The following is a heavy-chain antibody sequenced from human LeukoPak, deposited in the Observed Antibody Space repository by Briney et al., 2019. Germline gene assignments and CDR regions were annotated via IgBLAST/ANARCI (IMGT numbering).Heavy chain of an antibody. CDR3: AGGVRWLPMGGY. Sequence: EASVKVSCKASGYTFTGYDINWVRQATGQGLEWMGWMNPNSGNTSYAQKFQGRVTMTRNTSISTAYIELSSLRSEDTAVYYCAGGVRWLPMGGYWRQGTMVTVSS. V-gene: IGHV1-8*01. CDR2: MNPNSGNT. J-gene: IGHJ4*02. D-gene: IGHD3-22*01. CDR1: GYTFTGYD.